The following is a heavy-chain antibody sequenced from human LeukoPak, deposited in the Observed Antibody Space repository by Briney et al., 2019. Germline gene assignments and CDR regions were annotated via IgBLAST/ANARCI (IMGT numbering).Heavy chain of an antibody. CDR1: GGSISSGSYY. CDR2: IYTSGST. CDR3: AREGYCSSTSCYPTYYYYMDV. V-gene: IGHV4-61*02. Sequence: SQTLSLTCTVSGGSISSGSYYWSWIRQPAGKGLEWIGRIYTSGSTNYNPSLKSRVTISVDTSKNQFSLKLSSVTAADTAVYYCAREGYCSSTSCYPTYYYYMDVWGKGTTVTVSS. D-gene: IGHD2-2*01. J-gene: IGHJ6*03.